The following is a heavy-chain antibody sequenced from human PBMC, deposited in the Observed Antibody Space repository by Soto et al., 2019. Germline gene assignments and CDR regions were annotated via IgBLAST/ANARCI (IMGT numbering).Heavy chain of an antibody. V-gene: IGHV3-11*01. CDR3: ASHYDLWTGYLSPVDY. D-gene: IGHD3-3*01. Sequence: QVQLVESGGDLVKPGGSLRLSCAASGYTFSDYYLSWIRQAPGKGLEWISYIDTSSNKIYYADSVRGRFTISRDNGKNVLFLEMNNLQVEDTAVYFCASHYDLWTGYLSPVDYWGRGTLVTVSS. CDR1: GYTFSDYY. CDR2: IDTSSNKI. J-gene: IGHJ4*02.